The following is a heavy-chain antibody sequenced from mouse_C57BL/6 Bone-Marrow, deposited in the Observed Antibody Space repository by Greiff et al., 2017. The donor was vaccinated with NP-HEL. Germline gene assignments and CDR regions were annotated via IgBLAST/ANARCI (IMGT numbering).Heavy chain of an antibody. CDR3: ARGSYFPGWYFDV. Sequence: EVPLVASGGGLVQSGRSLRLSCATSGFTFSDFYMEWVRQAPGKGLEWIAASSNKANDYTTEYSASVTGRFIVSRDTSQSILYRQMNALRAEDTAIYYCARGSYFPGWYFDVWGTGTTVTVSS. D-gene: IGHD2-10*01. J-gene: IGHJ1*03. CDR1: GFTFSDFY. CDR2: SSNKANDYTT. V-gene: IGHV7-1*01.